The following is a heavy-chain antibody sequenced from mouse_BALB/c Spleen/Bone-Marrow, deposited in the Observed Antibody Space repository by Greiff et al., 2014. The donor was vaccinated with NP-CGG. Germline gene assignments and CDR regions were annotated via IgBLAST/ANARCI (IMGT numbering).Heavy chain of an antibody. V-gene: IGHV1-69*01. D-gene: IGHD2-4*01. J-gene: IGHJ4*01. CDR3: ARGGDDFSLDY. Sequence: QVQLQQSGTELVMPGASVKMSCKASGYAFTDRWIHWVKQRPGQGLEWTGAIDTSDSYTNYNQKFKGKVTLTVDESSSTAYIHLSSLTSEDSAVYYCARGGDDFSLDYWGQRTSVTVSS. CDR2: IDTSDSYT. CDR1: GYAFTDRW.